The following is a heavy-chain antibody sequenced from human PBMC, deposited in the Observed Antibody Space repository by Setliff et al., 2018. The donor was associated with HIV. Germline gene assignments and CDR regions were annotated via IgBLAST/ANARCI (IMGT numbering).Heavy chain of an antibody. CDR1: GYSFINYG. D-gene: IGHD6-19*01. Sequence: ASVKVSCKASGYSFINYGISWVRQAPGQGLEWMGWISPYIGHTNYAQNFQGRVTMTIDTSTSTAYMELRSLRSDDTAVYFCARLGSGWSDSYYYAMDVWGQGTTVTVSS. CDR3: ARLGSGWSDSYYYAMDV. V-gene: IGHV1-18*01. CDR2: ISPYIGHT. J-gene: IGHJ6*02.